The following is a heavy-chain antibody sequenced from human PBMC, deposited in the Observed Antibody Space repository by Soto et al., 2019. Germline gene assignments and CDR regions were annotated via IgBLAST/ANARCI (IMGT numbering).Heavy chain of an antibody. J-gene: IGHJ6*02. Sequence: QGQLVESGGGVVQPGMSLRLSCVASEFMFRTYAMHWVRQAPGKGLVWVAIIWSDGSRDYYEDSVRGRFSISRDNSKNTVYLQMNRLTAADTAVYFCVREFADLMYATGGFGGLDVWGQGTTVIVSS. CDR1: EFMFRTYA. CDR3: VREFADLMYATGGFGGLDV. D-gene: IGHD2-8*02. CDR2: IWSDGSRD. V-gene: IGHV3-33*01.